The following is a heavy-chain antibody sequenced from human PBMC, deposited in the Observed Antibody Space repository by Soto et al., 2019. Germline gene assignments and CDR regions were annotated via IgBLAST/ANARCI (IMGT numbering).Heavy chain of an antibody. Sequence: PSETLSLTCAVYGGSFSGYYWSWIRQPPGKGLEWIGEINHSGSTNYNPSLKSRVTISVDTSKNQFSLKLSSVTAADTAVYYCARGSSGWSTSLYYYYYYMDVWGKWTTVTVS. CDR2: INHSGST. J-gene: IGHJ6*03. CDR3: ARGSSGWSTSLYYYYYYMDV. CDR1: GGSFSGYY. D-gene: IGHD2-2*01. V-gene: IGHV4-34*01.